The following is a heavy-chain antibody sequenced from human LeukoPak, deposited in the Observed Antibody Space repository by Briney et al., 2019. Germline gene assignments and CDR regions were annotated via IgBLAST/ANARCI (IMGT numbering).Heavy chain of an antibody. J-gene: IGHJ4*02. Sequence: SETLSLTCTVPRGSISTTTYYWGWIRQPPGMGLEWIGSIYYSGTTYYNPSLKRRLTISVDTSKNQFSLRLRSVTAADTAIYYCARQLLWFGAEYYFDSWGQGTLVTVSS. CDR3: ARQLLWFGAEYYFDS. CDR1: RGSISTTTYY. CDR2: IYYSGTT. D-gene: IGHD3-10*01. V-gene: IGHV4-39*01.